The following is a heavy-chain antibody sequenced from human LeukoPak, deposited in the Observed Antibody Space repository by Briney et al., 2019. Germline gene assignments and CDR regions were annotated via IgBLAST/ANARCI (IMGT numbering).Heavy chain of an antibody. V-gene: IGHV4-39*01. CDR2: ISDSGST. Sequence: PSETLSLTCTVSGGSISSRSYYWGWIRQPPGKGLEWIGKISDSGSTYYSPSLRSRVTISIDMSKNQFSLKLSSVTAADTAVYYCARHRVPYWYFDLWGRGTLVTVSS. CDR3: ARHRVPYWYFDL. D-gene: IGHD4/OR15-4a*01. CDR1: GGSISSRSYY. J-gene: IGHJ2*01.